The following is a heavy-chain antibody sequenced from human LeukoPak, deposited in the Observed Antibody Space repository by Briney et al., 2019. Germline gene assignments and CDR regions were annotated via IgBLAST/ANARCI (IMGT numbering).Heavy chain of an antibody. V-gene: IGHV1-69*02. J-gene: IGHJ4*02. CDR1: GGTFSSYT. Sequence: ASVKVSCKASGGTFSSYTISWVRQAPGQGLEWMGRIIPILGIENYAQKFQGRVTITADKSTSTAYMELSSLRSEDTAVYYCARAGGYSYGTLGYWGQGTLVTVSS. D-gene: IGHD5-18*01. CDR2: IIPILGIE. CDR3: ARAGGYSYGTLGY.